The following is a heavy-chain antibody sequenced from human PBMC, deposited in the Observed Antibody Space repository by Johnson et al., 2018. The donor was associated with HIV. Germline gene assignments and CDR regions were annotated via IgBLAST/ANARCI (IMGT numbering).Heavy chain of an antibody. J-gene: IGHJ3*02. CDR1: GFTFSSYW. CDR3: ARSATGTTADAFDI. Sequence: EQLVESGGGVVQPGGSLRLSCAASGFTFSSYWMSWVRQAPGKGLEWVANIKQDGSEKYYADSVKGRFTISRDNSKNTLYLQMNSLRAEDTAVYYCARSATGTTADAFDIWGQGTMVTVSS. V-gene: IGHV3-7*02. D-gene: IGHD1-7*01. CDR2: IKQDGSEK.